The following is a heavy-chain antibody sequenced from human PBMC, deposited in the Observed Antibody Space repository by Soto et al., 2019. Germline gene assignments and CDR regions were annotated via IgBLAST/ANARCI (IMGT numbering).Heavy chain of an antibody. V-gene: IGHV3-23*01. J-gene: IGHJ2*01. D-gene: IGHD6-13*01. CDR3: AKDYPERTAAVTSWFFDL. Sequence: EVQVLESGGGLVQPGGSLRLSCAGSGFTLSTYAMSWVRQAPGKGLEWVSAISGDGVDRHYADSVKGRFTISRDNSRNTLYLQMNSRRLEDTAVYYCAKDYPERTAAVTSWFFDLWGPGTLVTVSS. CDR2: ISGDGVDR. CDR1: GFTLSTYA.